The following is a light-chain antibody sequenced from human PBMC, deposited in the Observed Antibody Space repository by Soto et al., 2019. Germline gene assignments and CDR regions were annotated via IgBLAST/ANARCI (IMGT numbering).Light chain of an antibody. CDR3: QQSYSNPWT. CDR1: QSIRSY. V-gene: IGKV1-39*01. J-gene: IGKJ1*01. Sequence: DIQMTQSPSSLSASVGNRITITCRSSQSIRSYLNWYQQKPGKAPKLLIYAASSLQSGVPSRFSGSGSGTDFTLTISSLQPEDFATYYCQQSYSNPWTFGQGTKVDIK. CDR2: AAS.